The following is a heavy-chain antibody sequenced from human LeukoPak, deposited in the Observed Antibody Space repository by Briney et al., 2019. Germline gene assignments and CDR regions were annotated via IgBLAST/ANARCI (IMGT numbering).Heavy chain of an antibody. J-gene: IGHJ4*02. D-gene: IGHD6-19*01. CDR2: ISTNGNT. CDR3: AMSSSVTRFDY. CDR1: GGSIRSGSFY. Sequence: PPETLSLTCTVSGGSIRSGSFYWSWIRQPAGKGLEWIGRISTNGNTNYNPSLKSRVTISVDTSKNQFSLMLNSVTAADTAVYYCAMSSSVTRFDYWGQGTLVTVSS. V-gene: IGHV4-61*02.